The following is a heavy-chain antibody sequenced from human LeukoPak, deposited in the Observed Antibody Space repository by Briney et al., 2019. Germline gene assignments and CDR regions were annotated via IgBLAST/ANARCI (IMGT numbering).Heavy chain of an antibody. D-gene: IGHD1-26*01. V-gene: IGHV1-3*01. CDR3: ARSSGSYYDFDY. CDR1: GYTFTSYA. J-gene: IGHJ4*02. Sequence: GASVKVSYKASGYTFTSYAMHWVRQAPGQRLEWMGWINAGNGNTKYSQKFQGRVTITRDTSASTAYMELSSLRSEDTAVYYCARSSGSYYDFDYWGQGTLVTVSS. CDR2: INAGNGNT.